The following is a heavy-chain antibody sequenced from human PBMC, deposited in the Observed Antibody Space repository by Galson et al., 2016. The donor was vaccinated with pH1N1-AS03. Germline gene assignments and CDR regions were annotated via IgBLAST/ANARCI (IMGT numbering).Heavy chain of an antibody. J-gene: IGHJ3*02. D-gene: IGHD3-3*01. CDR1: GFTFSSYA. V-gene: IGHV3-23*01. Sequence: SLRLSCAASGFTFSSYAMTWVRQAPGKGLEWVSSISGSGGNTYYADSVRGRFTISRDNSKSTLYLQMNSLRAEDTASYYCAKDLGGIAILGVVCAFHIWGHGTLVTVSS. CDR2: ISGSGGNT. CDR3: AKDLGGIAILGVVCAFHI.